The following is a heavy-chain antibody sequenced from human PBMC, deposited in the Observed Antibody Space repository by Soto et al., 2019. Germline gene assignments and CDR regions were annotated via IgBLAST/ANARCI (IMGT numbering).Heavy chain of an antibody. CDR2: ISGSDGST. CDR1: GFTFSTYA. D-gene: IGHD6-13*01. CDR3: AKSYSSNWYDYFDY. V-gene: IGHV3-23*01. J-gene: IGHJ4*02. Sequence: GGSLRLSCAASGFTFSTYAMSWVRQAPGKGLEWVSAISGSDGSTYYADSVKGRLTISRDNSKNTLYLQMNSLRAEDTALYFCAKSYSSNWYDYFDYWGQGTLVTVSS.